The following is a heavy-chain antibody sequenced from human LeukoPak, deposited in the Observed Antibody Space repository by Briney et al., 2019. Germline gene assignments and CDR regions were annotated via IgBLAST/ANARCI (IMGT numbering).Heavy chain of an antibody. V-gene: IGHV3-74*01. J-gene: IGHJ6*03. CDR3: ARDYYYYMDV. Sequence: GGSLRLTCAASGFTFSSYWMHWVRQAPGKGLVWIARIKSDGSSTNYADSVKGRFTISRDNAKNTLYVQMNSLRAEDTAVYYCARDYYYYMDVRGKGTTVTVSS. CDR1: GFTFSSYW. CDR2: IKSDGSST.